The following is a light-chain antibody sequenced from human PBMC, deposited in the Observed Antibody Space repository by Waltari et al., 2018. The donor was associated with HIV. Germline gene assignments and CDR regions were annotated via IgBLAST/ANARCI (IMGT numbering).Light chain of an antibody. CDR3: AAWDDTLKVYV. Sequence: QSVLAQPPSVSGAPGQSVTISCSGRGSNISSNYVNWYQQLPVTAPRVLIYNADQRPSGVPARFSGSKAGTTASLAISGRQSEDEADYYCAAWDDTLKVYVFGTGTKVTVL. CDR2: NAD. J-gene: IGLJ1*01. V-gene: IGLV1-44*01. CDR1: GSNISSNY.